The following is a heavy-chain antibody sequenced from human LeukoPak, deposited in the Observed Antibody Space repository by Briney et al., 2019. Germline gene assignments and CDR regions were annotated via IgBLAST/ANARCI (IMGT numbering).Heavy chain of an antibody. V-gene: IGHV4-30-4*01. CDR1: GGSLRSGDYY. D-gene: IGHD3-10*01. CDR3: ARGGQVRGVTYDY. J-gene: IGHJ4*02. CDR2: IYYSGST. Sequence: SETLSLTCTVSGGSLRSGDYYWSWIRQPPGRGLEWIGYIYYSGSTYYNLSLKSRVTISVDTSKNQFALKLSSVTAADTAVYYCARGGQVRGVTYDYWGQGTLVSVSS.